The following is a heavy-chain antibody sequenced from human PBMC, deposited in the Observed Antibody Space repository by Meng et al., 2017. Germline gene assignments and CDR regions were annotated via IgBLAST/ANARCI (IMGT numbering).Heavy chain of an antibody. CDR2: IKSNTDGGTT. Sequence: EVRLVESGGDLGKPGGSLCISCAGSGFYFSNAWRSWVRQAPGKGLGWVGRIKSNTDGGTTEYAAPVTGRFTISRDDSKSTLNLHLSGLRTDDTGVYYCTWDDKAVSDYWGQGTLVTVSS. J-gene: IGHJ4*02. CDR3: TWDDKAVSDY. D-gene: IGHD3-9*01. CDR1: GFYFSNAW. V-gene: IGHV3-15*01.